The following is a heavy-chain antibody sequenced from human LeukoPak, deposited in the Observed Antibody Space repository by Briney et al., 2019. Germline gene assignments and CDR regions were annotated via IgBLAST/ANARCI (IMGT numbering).Heavy chain of an antibody. CDR1: GDTFTSNT. D-gene: IGHD3-3*01. Sequence: GSSVTVSFTASGDTFTSNTVSWVRQGPGQGLEWMGRIIPILRTAEYAQKFQGRLTITADRSTSTAYMELSSLRSDDTAVYYCAKGKGFVGHFDFWGQGTLVTVSS. J-gene: IGHJ4*02. V-gene: IGHV1-69*08. CDR2: IIPILRTA. CDR3: AKGKGFVGHFDF.